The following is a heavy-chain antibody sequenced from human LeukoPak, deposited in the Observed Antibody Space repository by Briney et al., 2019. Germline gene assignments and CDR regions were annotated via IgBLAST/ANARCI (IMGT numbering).Heavy chain of an antibody. J-gene: IGHJ5*02. D-gene: IGHD3-10*01. Sequence: PGGSLRLSCAASGFTFSTYDMSWVRQAPGKGLEWVSAISGSGGSTYYADSVKGRFTISRDNSKNTLYLQMNSLRAEDTAVYYCAKDLGGSGSYGWFDPWGQGTLVTVSS. CDR2: ISGSGGST. V-gene: IGHV3-23*01. CDR1: GFTFSTYD. CDR3: AKDLGGSGSYGWFDP.